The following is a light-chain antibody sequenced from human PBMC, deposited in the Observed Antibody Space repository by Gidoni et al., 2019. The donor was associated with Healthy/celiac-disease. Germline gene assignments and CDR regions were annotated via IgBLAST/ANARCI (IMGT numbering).Light chain of an antibody. J-gene: IGKJ2*01. CDR2: GAS. CDR1: QSVSSSY. CDR3: QQYGSSPRT. V-gene: IGKV3-20*01. Sequence: EIVLTQSPGTLSLSPGERATLSCRASQSVSSSYLAGYQQKPGQAPRLIIYGASSRATCIPDRFSGSGSVTDFTLTISRLEPEDFAVYYCQQYGSSPRTFGQXTKLEIK.